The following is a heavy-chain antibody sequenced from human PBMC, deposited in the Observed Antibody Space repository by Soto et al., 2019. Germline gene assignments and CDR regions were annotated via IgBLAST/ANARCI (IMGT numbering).Heavy chain of an antibody. CDR2: IIPIFATV. CDR3: ARGGRGSSSAPRYYFDY. CDR1: GGSFSSNP. V-gene: IGHV1-69*01. Sequence: QVQLVQSGSEVKKPGSSVKVSCKASGGSFSSNPISWVRQAPGQGLEWMAGIIPIFATVHYAQKFQGRVTITADESTSTAYMELTSLRSEDTAVYFCARGGRGSSSAPRYYFDYWGQGTLVTVS. J-gene: IGHJ4*02. D-gene: IGHD5-18*01.